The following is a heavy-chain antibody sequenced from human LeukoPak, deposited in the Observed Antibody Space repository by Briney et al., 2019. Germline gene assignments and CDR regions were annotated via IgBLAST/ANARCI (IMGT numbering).Heavy chain of an antibody. CDR1: GGSFSSSSYY. V-gene: IGHV4-39*01. Sequence: SETLSLTCAVYGGSFSSSSYYWGWIRQPPGKGLEWIGSIYYSGSTYYNPSLKSRVTISVDTSKNQFSLKLSSVTAADTAVYYCASLSRRIDYWGQGTLVTVSS. J-gene: IGHJ4*02. CDR3: ASLSRRIDY. CDR2: IYYSGST.